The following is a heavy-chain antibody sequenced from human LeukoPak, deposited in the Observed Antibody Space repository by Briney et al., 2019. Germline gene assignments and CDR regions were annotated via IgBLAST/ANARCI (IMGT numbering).Heavy chain of an antibody. CDR3: ARDDDGSAKLGVDS. Sequence: PSETLSLTCTVSGYSISSGYYWGWIRQPPGKGLEWIGSIYHSGSTYYNPSLKSRVTISVDTSKNQFSLKLSSVTAADTAVYYCARDDDGSAKLGVDSWGRGTLVTVSS. J-gene: IGHJ4*02. V-gene: IGHV4-38-2*02. CDR1: GYSISSGYY. D-gene: IGHD7-27*01. CDR2: IYHSGST.